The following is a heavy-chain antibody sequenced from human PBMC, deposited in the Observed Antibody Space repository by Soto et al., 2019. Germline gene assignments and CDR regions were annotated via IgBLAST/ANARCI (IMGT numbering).Heavy chain of an antibody. CDR2: VWNDGNTK. V-gene: IGHV3-33*01. D-gene: IGHD3-16*02. J-gene: IGHJ4*02. Sequence: QVYLVESGGGVVQPGGSLRLSCAASGFTFSSYGMHWVRQAAGKGPEWVAVVWNDGNTKYYADSVKGRFTISRDNSKNTVYLQMNNLRAEDTAVYYCARDKGSYDHVWGSYRSAFDYWGRGTLVAVSS. CDR1: GFTFSSYG. CDR3: ARDKGSYDHVWGSYRSAFDY.